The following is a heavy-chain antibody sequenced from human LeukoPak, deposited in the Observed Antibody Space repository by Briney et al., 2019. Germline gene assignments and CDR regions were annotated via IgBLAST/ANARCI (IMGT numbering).Heavy chain of an antibody. Sequence: GGSLRLSCAASGFTFSGYAMSWVRQAPGKGLEWVSAISGSGGSTYYADSVKGRFTISRDNSKNTLYLQMNSLRAEDTAVYYCAKHMIVVVIQNNWFDPWGQGTLVTVSS. CDR2: ISGSGGST. V-gene: IGHV3-23*01. D-gene: IGHD3-22*01. CDR1: GFTFSGYA. CDR3: AKHMIVVVIQNNWFDP. J-gene: IGHJ5*02.